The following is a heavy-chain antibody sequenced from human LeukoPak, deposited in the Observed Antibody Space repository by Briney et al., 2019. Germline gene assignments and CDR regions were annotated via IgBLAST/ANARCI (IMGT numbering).Heavy chain of an antibody. V-gene: IGHV4-39*01. CDR1: GGSISSSSYY. J-gene: IGHJ4*02. CDR3: ARGTVGATGSDY. D-gene: IGHD1-26*01. Sequence: PSETLSLTCTVSGGSISSSSYYWGWIRQPPGKGLEWIGSIYYSGSTYYNPSLKSRVTISVDTSKNQFSLKLSSVTAADTAVYYCARGTVGATGSDYWGQGTLVTVSS. CDR2: IYYSGST.